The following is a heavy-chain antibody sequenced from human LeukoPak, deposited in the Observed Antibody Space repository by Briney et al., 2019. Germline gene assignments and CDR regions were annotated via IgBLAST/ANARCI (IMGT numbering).Heavy chain of an antibody. J-gene: IGHJ4*02. D-gene: IGHD6-19*01. CDR2: IHTSGST. V-gene: IGHV4-4*07. CDR3: ARAWQWLPLDS. Sequence: SETLSLTCTVSGGSISSYYWSWIRQPAGKGLEWIGRIHTSGSTNYSPSLKSRVIMSVDTSKNQFSLKVTSVTAADAAVYYCARAWQWLPLDSWGQGTLVTASS. CDR1: GGSISSYY.